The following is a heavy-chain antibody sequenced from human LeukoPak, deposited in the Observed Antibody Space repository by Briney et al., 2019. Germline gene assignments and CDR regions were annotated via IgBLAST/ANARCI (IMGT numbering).Heavy chain of an antibody. CDR1: GFTFSTYN. CDR3: AREGRSISVRCSSGSCYDFDY. CDR2: ISSSRNDI. V-gene: IGHV3-21*01. J-gene: IGHJ4*02. Sequence: GGSLRLSCAASGFTFSTYNMNWVRQAPGKGLDWVSSISSSRNDIYYADSVKGRFTISRDNRKNSLYLQMNSLRDEDTAVYYCAREGRSISVRCSSGSCYDFDYWGQGTRLTVSS. D-gene: IGHD2-15*01.